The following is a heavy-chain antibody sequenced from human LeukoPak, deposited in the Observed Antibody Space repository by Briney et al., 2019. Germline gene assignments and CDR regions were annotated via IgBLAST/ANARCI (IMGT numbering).Heavy chain of an antibody. Sequence: PPETLSLTCSVSGDSISTSSYYWGWIRQPPGKGLEWIGTIYYSGSTYYNPSLKSRVTISVDTSKNQFSLKLSSVTAADTAVYYSASWNYYYYYMDVWGKGTTVTISS. CDR1: GDSISTSSYY. V-gene: IGHV4-39*07. CDR2: IYYSGST. D-gene: IGHD3-3*01. CDR3: ASWNYYYYYMDV. J-gene: IGHJ6*03.